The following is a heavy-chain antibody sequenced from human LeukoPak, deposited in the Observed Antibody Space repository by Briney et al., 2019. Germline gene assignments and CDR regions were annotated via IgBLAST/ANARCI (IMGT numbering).Heavy chain of an antibody. CDR1: GYTFAGYY. Sequence: ASVKVSCKASGYTFAGYYINWVRQAPGQGLEWMGWINPDTGGTNYAQKFQGRVTMTRGTSISTAYMELSRLRSDDTAVYYCAREWHKYGSGSYSRNWFDPWGQGTLVTVST. V-gene: IGHV1-2*02. D-gene: IGHD3-10*01. CDR3: AREWHKYGSGSYSRNWFDP. CDR2: INPDTGGT. J-gene: IGHJ5*02.